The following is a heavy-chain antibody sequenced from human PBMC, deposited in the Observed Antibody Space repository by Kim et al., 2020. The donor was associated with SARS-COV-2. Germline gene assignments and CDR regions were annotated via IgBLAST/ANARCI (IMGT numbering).Heavy chain of an antibody. CDR3: ARDMGCSSTSCYKNCFDP. CDR1: GFTFSSYG. Sequence: GGSLRLSCAASGFTFSSYGMHWVRQAPGKGLEWVAVIWYDGSNKYYADSVKGRFTISRDNSKNTLYLQMNSLRAEDTAVYYCARDMGCSSTSCYKNCFDPWGQGTLVTVSS. V-gene: IGHV3-33*01. D-gene: IGHD2-2*02. CDR2: IWYDGSNK. J-gene: IGHJ5*02.